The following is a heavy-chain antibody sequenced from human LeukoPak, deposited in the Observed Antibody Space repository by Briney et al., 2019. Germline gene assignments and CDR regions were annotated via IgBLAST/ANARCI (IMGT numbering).Heavy chain of an antibody. V-gene: IGHV1-69*05. J-gene: IGHJ4*02. CDR2: IIPIFGTA. D-gene: IGHD3-22*01. CDR3: ARGVPRDYYDSSGYYLFDY. CDR1: GYTFTSYA. Sequence: SVKVSCKASGYTFTSYAISWVRQAPGQGLEWMGGIIPIFGTANYAQKFQGRVTITTDESTSTAYMDLSSLRSEDTAVYYCARGVPRDYYDSSGYYLFDYWGQGTLVTVSS.